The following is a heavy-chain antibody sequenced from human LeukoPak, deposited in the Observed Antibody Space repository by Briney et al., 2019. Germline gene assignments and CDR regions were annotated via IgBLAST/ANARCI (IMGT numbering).Heavy chain of an antibody. CDR1: GFTVSSNY. CDR3: ARDKRQERWPDY. J-gene: IGHJ4*02. V-gene: IGHV3-21*01. Sequence: PGGSLRLSCAASGFTVSSNYMSWVRQAPGKGLEWVSSISSSSNYIYYADSVKGRFTISRDNAKNSLYLQMDSLRAEDTAVYYCARDKRQERWPDYWGQGTLVTVSS. D-gene: IGHD5-24*01. CDR2: ISSSSNYI.